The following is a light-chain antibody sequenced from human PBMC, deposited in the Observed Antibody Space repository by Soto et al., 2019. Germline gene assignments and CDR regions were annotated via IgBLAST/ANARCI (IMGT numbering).Light chain of an antibody. CDR3: ATWDDSLHGHWV. CDR2: SNY. CDR1: SSNIGSNT. Sequence: QSVLTQPPSASGTPGQKVTISCSGSSSNIGSNTVNWYQQLPGTAPKLLIYSNYHRPSGVPDRFSGSKSGTSASLAISGLQSEDEADYYCATWDDSLHGHWVFGGGTKLT. V-gene: IGLV1-44*01. J-gene: IGLJ3*02.